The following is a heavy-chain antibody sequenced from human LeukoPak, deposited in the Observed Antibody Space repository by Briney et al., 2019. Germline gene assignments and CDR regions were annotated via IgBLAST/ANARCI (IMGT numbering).Heavy chain of an antibody. J-gene: IGHJ3*02. Sequence: PGGSLRLSCAASGFAFSTYGMHWVRQAPGKGLEWVAFIRHVGSNEYYADSVRGRFAISRDNSQNTLHLQMNILRVEDTAVYYCVKDWGVLPDYSADGFDIWVQGQWSPSLQ. V-gene: IGHV3-30*02. CDR3: VKDWGVLPDYSADGFDI. D-gene: IGHD4-11*01. CDR1: GFAFSTYG. CDR2: IRHVGSNE.